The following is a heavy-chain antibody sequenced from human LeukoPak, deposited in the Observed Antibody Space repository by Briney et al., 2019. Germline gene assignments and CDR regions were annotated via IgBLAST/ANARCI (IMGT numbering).Heavy chain of an antibody. J-gene: IGHJ4*02. CDR2: ISSSSSYT. D-gene: IGHD3-10*01. CDR3: ARSSTMVRGVINPFDY. V-gene: IGHV3-11*06. Sequence: PGGSLRLSCAASGFPFSDYYMSWIREAPGKGLEWVSYISSSSSYTNYADSVKGRFTISRDNAKNSLYLQMNSLRAEDTAVYYCARSSTMVRGVINPFDYWGQGTLVTVSS. CDR1: GFPFSDYY.